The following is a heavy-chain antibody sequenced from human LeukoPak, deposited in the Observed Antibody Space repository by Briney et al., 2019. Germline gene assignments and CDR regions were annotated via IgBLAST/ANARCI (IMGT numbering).Heavy chain of an antibody. CDR1: AFTFRTYG. Sequence: PGGSLRLSCAASAFTFRTYGMHWVRQAPGKGLEWVAVISYDANNKNYADSVKGRFTISRDNSKNTLYLQMDSLRPEDTAVYYCAKDRHPARTDGYYFDYWGQGTLVTVSS. CDR2: ISYDANNK. J-gene: IGHJ4*02. V-gene: IGHV3-30*18. CDR3: AKDRHPARTDGYYFDY. D-gene: IGHD1-14*01.